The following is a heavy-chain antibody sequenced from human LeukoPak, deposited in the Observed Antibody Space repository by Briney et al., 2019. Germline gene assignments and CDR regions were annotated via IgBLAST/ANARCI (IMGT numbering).Heavy chain of an antibody. CDR2: IYPGDSDT. CDR3: ARGVDTAMVPGAFDI. D-gene: IGHD5-18*01. V-gene: IGHV5-51*01. CDR1: GYSFTSYW. J-gene: IGHJ3*02. Sequence: GESLKISCKGSGYSFTSYWIGWVRQMPGKGLEWMGIIYPGDSDTRYSPSFQGQVTISADKSISTAYLQWSSLKASDTAMYYCARGVDTAMVPGAFDIWGQGTMVTVSS.